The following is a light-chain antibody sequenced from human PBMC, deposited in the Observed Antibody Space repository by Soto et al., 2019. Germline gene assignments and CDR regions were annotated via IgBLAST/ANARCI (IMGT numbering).Light chain of an antibody. CDR2: QAS. Sequence: DIQMTQSPFTLSASVGDRVTITCRASQSISSWLAWYQQKPGSAPKLLIYQASTLQTGVPSRFSGSGSATEFTLTISSLQPDDFATYYCQQYNGSPWTFGQGTKVDIK. CDR3: QQYNGSPWT. CDR1: QSISSW. V-gene: IGKV1-5*03. J-gene: IGKJ1*01.